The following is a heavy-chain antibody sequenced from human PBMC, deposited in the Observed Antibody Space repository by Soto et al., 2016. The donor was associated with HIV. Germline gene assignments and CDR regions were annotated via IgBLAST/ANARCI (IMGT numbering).Heavy chain of an antibody. V-gene: IGHV1-8*03. J-gene: IGHJ6*03. CDR3: ARGRLVRGFRFGEPYYYYYMDV. Sequence: QVQLVQSGAEVKKPGASVKVSCKASGYTFTGYDINWVRQATGQGLEWMGWMNPNSGNTGYAQKFQGRVTITRNTSISTAYMELSSLRSEDTAVYYCARGRLVRGFRFGEPYYYYYMDVWGKGTTVTVSS. CDR1: GYTFTGYD. D-gene: IGHD3-10*01. CDR2: MNPNSGNT.